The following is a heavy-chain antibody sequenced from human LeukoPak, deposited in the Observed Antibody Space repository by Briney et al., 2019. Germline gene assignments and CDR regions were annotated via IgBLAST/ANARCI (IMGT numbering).Heavy chain of an antibody. D-gene: IGHD3/OR15-3a*01. CDR2: IYYSGST. J-gene: IGHJ4*02. CDR1: GFTFSNYA. Sequence: GSLRLSCAASGFTFSNYAMSWIRQPPGKGLEWIGSIYYSGSTYYNASLKSQVSISIGTSKNQFSLRLTSVTAADTAVYYCARQTGSGLFILPGGQGTLVTVSS. V-gene: IGHV4-39*01. CDR3: ARQTGSGLFILP.